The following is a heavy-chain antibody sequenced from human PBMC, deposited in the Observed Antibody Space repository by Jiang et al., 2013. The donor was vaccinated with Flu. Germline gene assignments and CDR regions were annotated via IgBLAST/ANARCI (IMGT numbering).Heavy chain of an antibody. V-gene: IGHV1-69*01. D-gene: IGHD5-12*01. CDR3: ARGTDSGYGVWYYYMDV. CDR2: VIPIFGTS. CDR1: GGTLTTYG. J-gene: IGHJ6*03. Sequence: SGAEVKKPGSSVKVSCKASGGTLTTYGISWVRQAPGQGLEWMGGVIPIFGTSNYAQKFQGRVTITADESTSTAYMELSSLRSEDTAVYYCARGTDSGYGVWYYYMDVWGTGTTVTVSS.